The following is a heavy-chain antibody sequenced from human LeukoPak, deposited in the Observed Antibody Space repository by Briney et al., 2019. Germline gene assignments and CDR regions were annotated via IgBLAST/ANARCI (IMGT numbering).Heavy chain of an antibody. D-gene: IGHD3-3*01. CDR2: IYYSGST. Sequence: SETLSLTCTVSGGSISSSSYYWGWIRQPPGKGLEWIGSIYYSGSTYYNPSLKSRVTISVDTSKNQFSLKLSSVTAADTAVYYCARGDTIFGVVINRNAFDIWGQGTMVTVSS. CDR1: GGSISSSSYY. J-gene: IGHJ3*02. V-gene: IGHV4-39*07. CDR3: ARGDTIFGVVINRNAFDI.